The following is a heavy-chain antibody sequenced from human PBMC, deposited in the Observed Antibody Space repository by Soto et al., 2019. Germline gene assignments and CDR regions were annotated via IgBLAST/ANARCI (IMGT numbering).Heavy chain of an antibody. V-gene: IGHV1-18*01. CDR1: GYPFTSYG. D-gene: IGHD5-18*01. Sequence: QVQLVQSGAEVKKPGASVKVSCKASGYPFTSYGIRWVRQAPGQGLEGMGWISAYNGNTNYAQKLQGRVTMTTDTATSTAYMELRSLRSDDTALYYCARDLGTAMVSPAGYWGQGTLVTVSS. CDR3: ARDLGTAMVSPAGY. J-gene: IGHJ4*02. CDR2: ISAYNGNT.